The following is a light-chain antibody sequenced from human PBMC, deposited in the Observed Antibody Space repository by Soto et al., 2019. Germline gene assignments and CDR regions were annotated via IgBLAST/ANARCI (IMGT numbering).Light chain of an antibody. CDR1: QSVSSY. V-gene: IGKV3-11*01. CDR3: QQRSNWPALT. Sequence: EIVLTQSTATLSLSPGERATLSCRASQSVSSYLAWYQQKVGQAPRLLIYDASNRATGIPARFSGSGSGTDFTLTISSLEPEDFAVYYCQQRSNWPALTCGGGTKVEIK. J-gene: IGKJ4*01. CDR2: DAS.